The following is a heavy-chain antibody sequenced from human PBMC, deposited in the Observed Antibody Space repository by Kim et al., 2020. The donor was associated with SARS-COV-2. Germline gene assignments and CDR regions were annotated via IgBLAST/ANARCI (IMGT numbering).Heavy chain of an antibody. J-gene: IGHJ4*02. CDR1: GFTVSSNY. V-gene: IGHV3-53*01. CDR2: IYSGGST. Sequence: GGSLRLSCAASGFTVSSNYMSWVRQAPGKGLEWVSVIYSGGSTYYADSVKGRFTISRDNSKNTLYLQMNSLRAEDTAVYYCARGGGGSYRTWDFDYWGQGTLVTVSS. CDR3: ARGGGGSYRTWDFDY. D-gene: IGHD1-26*01.